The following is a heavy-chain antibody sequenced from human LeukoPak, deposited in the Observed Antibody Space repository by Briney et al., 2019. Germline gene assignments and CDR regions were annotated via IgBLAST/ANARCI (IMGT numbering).Heavy chain of an antibody. V-gene: IGHV3-21*01. CDR2: ISSSSSYI. J-gene: IGHJ6*02. Sequence: PGGSLRLSCAASGFTFSSYSMNWVRQAPGKGLEWVSSISSSSSYIYYADSVKGRFTISRDNAKNSLYLQMNSQRAEDTAVYYCAREEGASSSWYRPTFYYYYYYGMDVWGQGTTVTVSS. CDR1: GFTFSSYS. CDR3: AREEGASSSWYRPTFYYYYYYGMDV. D-gene: IGHD6-13*01.